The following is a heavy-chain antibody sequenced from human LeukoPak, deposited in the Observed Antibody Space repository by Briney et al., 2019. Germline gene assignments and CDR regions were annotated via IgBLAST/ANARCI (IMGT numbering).Heavy chain of an antibody. Sequence: SETLSLTCTVSGGSISSGGYYWSWIRQHPGKGLEWIGYIYYSGNTYYNPSLKSRVTISVDTSKNQFSLKLSSVTAADTAVYYCATSRPIYDYVWGSYRQHYFDYWGQGTLVTVSS. CDR3: ATSRPIYDYVWGSYRQHYFDY. CDR1: GGSISSGGYY. J-gene: IGHJ4*02. V-gene: IGHV4-31*03. D-gene: IGHD3-16*02. CDR2: IYYSGNT.